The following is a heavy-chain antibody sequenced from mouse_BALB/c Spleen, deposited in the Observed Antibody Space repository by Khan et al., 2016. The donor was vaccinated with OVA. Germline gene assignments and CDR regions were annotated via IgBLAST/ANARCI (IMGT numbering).Heavy chain of an antibody. CDR2: IRRNSNNYAS. Sequence: EVQLVESGGGLVQPKGSLKLSCAASGFTFNTYAMNWVRQAPGQGLEWVARIRRNSNNYASYYAHSVKDRFTISRDASQSMLYLQMNNLKSEDAAMYYCVSQGYGSSSYAMDYCGQGASVAVSS. D-gene: IGHD1-1*01. V-gene: IGHV10-1*02. CDR1: GFTFNTYA. J-gene: IGHJ4*01. CDR3: VSQGYGSSSYAMDY.